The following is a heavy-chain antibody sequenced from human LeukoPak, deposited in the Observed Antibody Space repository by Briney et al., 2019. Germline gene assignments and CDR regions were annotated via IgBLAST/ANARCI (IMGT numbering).Heavy chain of an antibody. CDR1: GFTVRDGY. V-gene: IGHV3-23*01. CDR3: GKGDNNYYYDY. Sequence: GGSLRLSCAASGFTVRDGYMSWVRQAPGKGLEWVSAISSSGADIFYADSVKGRFTISRDNTKNTLYLQMSSLRGEDTAVYYCGKGDNNYYYDYWGQGTLVTASS. D-gene: IGHD5-24*01. J-gene: IGHJ4*02. CDR2: ISSSGADI.